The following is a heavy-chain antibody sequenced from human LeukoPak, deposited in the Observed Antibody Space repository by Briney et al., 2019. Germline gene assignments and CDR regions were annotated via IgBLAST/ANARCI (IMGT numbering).Heavy chain of an antibody. D-gene: IGHD2-15*01. CDR2: ISYDGSNK. CDR1: GFTFSDYG. V-gene: IGHV3-30-3*01. Sequence: GGPLSPSCAAPGFTFSDYGLHWARQAQGKGLDWVAVISYDGSNKNYADSVKGRFTISRDNSKNTLYLQMNSLRAEDTAVYYCARKAYCSGGSCYGDPLHYYFDYWGQGTLVTVSS. CDR3: ARKAYCSGGSCYGDPLHYYFDY. J-gene: IGHJ4*02.